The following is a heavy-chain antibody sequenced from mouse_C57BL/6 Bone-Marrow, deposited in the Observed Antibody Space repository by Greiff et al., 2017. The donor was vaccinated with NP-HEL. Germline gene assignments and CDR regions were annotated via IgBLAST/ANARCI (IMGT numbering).Heavy chain of an antibody. CDR1: GFTFSSYT. J-gene: IGHJ2*01. V-gene: IGHV5-9*01. CDR2: ISGGGGNT. CDR3: ARHDYGSSLDY. D-gene: IGHD1-1*01. Sequence: EVMLVESGGGLVKPGGSLKLSCAASGFTFSSYTMSWVRQTPEKRLEWVATISGGGGNTYYPDSVKGRFTISRDNAKNPLYLQMSSLRSEDTALYYCARHDYGSSLDYWGQGTTLTVSS.